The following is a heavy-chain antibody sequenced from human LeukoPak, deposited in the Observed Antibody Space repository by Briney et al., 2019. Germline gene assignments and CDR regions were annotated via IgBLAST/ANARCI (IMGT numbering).Heavy chain of an antibody. V-gene: IGHV3-33*01. CDR3: ARVLGRSYGNFDY. J-gene: IGHJ4*02. D-gene: IGHD5-18*01. CDR1: GFTFSSYG. Sequence: QPGGSLRLSCAASGFTFSSYGMHWVRQAPGKGLEWVAVIWYDGSNKYYADSVKGRFTISRDNSKNTLYLQMNSLRAEDTAVYYCARVLGRSYGNFDYWGQGTLVTVSS. CDR2: IWYDGSNK.